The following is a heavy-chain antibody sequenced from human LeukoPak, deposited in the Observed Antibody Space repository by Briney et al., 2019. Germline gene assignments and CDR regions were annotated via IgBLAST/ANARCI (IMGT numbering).Heavy chain of an antibody. V-gene: IGHV3-7*05. D-gene: IGHD3-3*01. Sequence: GGSLRLSCLASGFTYSQFWMSWVRQAPGKGLESVANIKQDGSERYNVDSVKGRFTISRDNAKNSLYLQMNSLENDISVVYYCARVVWLLYAFDIWGQGTMVTVSS. CDR3: ARVVWLLYAFDI. J-gene: IGHJ3*02. CDR2: IKQDGSER. CDR1: GFTYSQFW.